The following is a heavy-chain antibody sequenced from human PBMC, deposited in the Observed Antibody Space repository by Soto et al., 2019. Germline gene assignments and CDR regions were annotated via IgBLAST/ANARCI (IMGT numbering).Heavy chain of an antibody. D-gene: IGHD3-10*01. CDR1: GLGGDK. J-gene: IGHJ4*02. Sequence: DVHLVESGGGLIQPGGSLGVFCAASGLGGDKLGWVRQAPGKGLEWVALLLTTGVTQYADSVKGRFSVSRDSSTNTQYLQMSSLTVDDTAVYYCARDRVGDGAYSLDFWAQGVLVSVSS. V-gene: IGHV3-53*01. CDR3: ARDRVGDGAYSLDF. CDR2: LLTTGVT.